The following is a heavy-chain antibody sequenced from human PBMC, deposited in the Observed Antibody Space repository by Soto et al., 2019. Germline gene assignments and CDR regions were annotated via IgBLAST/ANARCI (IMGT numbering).Heavy chain of an antibody. V-gene: IGHV1-46*01. D-gene: IGHD6-6*01. CDR2: INPSDGST. CDR1: GYTFISYY. J-gene: IGHJ6*02. Sequence: VASVKVSCKASGYTFISYYMHWVRQAPGQGLEWMGRINPSDGSTSYAQKFQGRVTMTRDTSASTAYMELSSLRSEDTAVYYCARELDSSSSGLYYYYGMDVWGQGTTVTVSS. CDR3: ARELDSSSSGLYYYYGMDV.